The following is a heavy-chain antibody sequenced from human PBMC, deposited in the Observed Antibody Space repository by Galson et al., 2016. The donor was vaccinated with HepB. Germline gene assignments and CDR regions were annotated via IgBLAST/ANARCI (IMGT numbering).Heavy chain of an antibody. D-gene: IGHD3-16*01. Sequence: SLRLSCAASGFTLSTYAMSWVRQAPGKGLEWVSTIRGNGGCTSYADSVKDRFTISRDSSKNTVYLQLNSLRAGDTAVYYCAKGGMLIPRFDYWGQGTLVTVSS. CDR3: AKGGMLIPRFDY. CDR2: IRGNGGCT. J-gene: IGHJ4*02. V-gene: IGHV3-23*01. CDR1: GFTLSTYA.